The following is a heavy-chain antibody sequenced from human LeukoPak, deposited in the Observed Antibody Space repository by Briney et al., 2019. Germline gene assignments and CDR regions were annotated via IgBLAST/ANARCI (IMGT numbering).Heavy chain of an antibody. CDR3: VRDNWNEFDP. D-gene: IGHD1-1*01. Sequence: ASVKVSCKASGYRFSSVGISWVRQAPGQGLEWIGWVSTYNSETNYAPKFQARVTMTKDTSTSTVFLETWSLRADDTAVYYCVRDNWNEFDPWGQGTLVTVSS. V-gene: IGHV1-18*01. CDR2: VSTYNSET. J-gene: IGHJ5*02. CDR1: GYRFSSVG.